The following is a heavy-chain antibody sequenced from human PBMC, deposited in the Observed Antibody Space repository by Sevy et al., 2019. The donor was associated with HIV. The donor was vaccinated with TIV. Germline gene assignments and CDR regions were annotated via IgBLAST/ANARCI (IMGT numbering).Heavy chain of an antibody. D-gene: IGHD1-26*01. CDR1: GFTFTSYA. Sequence: GGSLRLSCAASGFTFTSYAMYWVRQAPGKGLEWVAVISYDGSNKYYADSVKGRFTISRDNSKNTLYLQMNSLRAEDTAVYYCARALNSGSASDDAFDIWGQGTMVTVSS. CDR2: ISYDGSNK. V-gene: IGHV3-30-3*01. CDR3: ARALNSGSASDDAFDI. J-gene: IGHJ3*02.